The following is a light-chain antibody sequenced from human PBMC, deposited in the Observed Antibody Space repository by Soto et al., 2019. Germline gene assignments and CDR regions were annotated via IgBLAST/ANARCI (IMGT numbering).Light chain of an antibody. CDR1: ERIYSAY. Sequence: EVVLTQSPGTLSLSRGERATLSCRASERIYSAYLGWYQQKPGQAPRLLIYGASSRATGIPDRFSGSGSGTDFTLTISSLQSEDFAVYYCQQYNSWPLTFGGGTKVDIK. CDR2: GAS. CDR3: QQYNSWPLT. J-gene: IGKJ4*01. V-gene: IGKV3-20*01.